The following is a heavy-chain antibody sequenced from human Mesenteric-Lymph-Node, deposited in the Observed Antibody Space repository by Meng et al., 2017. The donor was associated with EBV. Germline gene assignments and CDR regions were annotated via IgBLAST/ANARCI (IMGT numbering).Heavy chain of an antibody. J-gene: IGHJ1*01. D-gene: IGHD1-7*01. CDR3: ARVSEISGTWLDC. V-gene: IGHV4-4*02. CDR2: VFHIGST. CDR1: GGSISGNNW. Sequence: VRVEGSGPGLVKPSGTLSLPCAVSGGSISGNNWWSWIRQPPGKGLEWIGEVFHIGSTNYNPSLKSRVTISLDKSKNQFSLKLTSVTAADTAVYFCARVSEISGTWLDCWGQGTLVTVSS.